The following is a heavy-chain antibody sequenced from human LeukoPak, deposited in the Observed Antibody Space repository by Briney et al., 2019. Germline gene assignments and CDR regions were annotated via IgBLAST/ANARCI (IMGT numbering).Heavy chain of an antibody. V-gene: IGHV4-31*03. CDR2: IYYSGST. CDR1: GGSISSGGYY. CDR3: AGDRTTVTTDYGMDV. D-gene: IGHD4-17*01. J-gene: IGHJ6*02. Sequence: PSETLSLTCTVSGGSISSGGYYWSWIRQHPGKGLEWIGYIYYSGSTYYNPSLKSRVTISVDTSKNQFSLKLSSVTAADTAVYYCAGDRTTVTTDYGMDVWGQGTTVTVSS.